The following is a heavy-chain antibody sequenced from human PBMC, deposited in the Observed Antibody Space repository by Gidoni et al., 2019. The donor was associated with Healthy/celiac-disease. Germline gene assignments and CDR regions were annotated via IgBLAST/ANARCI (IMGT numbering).Heavy chain of an antibody. CDR1: GGSFSGYY. Sequence: QVQLQQWGAGLLKPSETLSLTCAVYGGSFSGYYWSWIRQPPGKGLEWIGEINHSGSTNYNPSLKSRVTISVDTSKNQFSLKLSSVTAADTAVYYCARAGSWKYIPKGWFDPWGQGTLVTVSS. CDR3: ARAGSWKYIPKGWFDP. J-gene: IGHJ5*02. V-gene: IGHV4-34*01. CDR2: INHSGST. D-gene: IGHD1-7*01.